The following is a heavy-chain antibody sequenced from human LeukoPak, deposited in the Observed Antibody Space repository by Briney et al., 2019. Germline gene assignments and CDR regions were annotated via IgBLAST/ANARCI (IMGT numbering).Heavy chain of an antibody. CDR2: MNPKSGDT. CDR1: GFTFTNFD. D-gene: IGHD3-22*01. Sequence: ASVKVSCKASGFTFTNFDINWVRQASGQGLEWMGWMNPKSGDTVYAQRFQGRVTMTRNTSITTAYMELNSLRSDDTAVYYCARDLGYYYDSSGYPTSYWGQGTLVTVSS. J-gene: IGHJ4*02. CDR3: ARDLGYYYDSSGYPTSY. V-gene: IGHV1-8*01.